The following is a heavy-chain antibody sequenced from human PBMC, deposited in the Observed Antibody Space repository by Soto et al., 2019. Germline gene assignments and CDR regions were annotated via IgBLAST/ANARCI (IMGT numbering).Heavy chain of an antibody. CDR1: GGSFSSDNYY. D-gene: IGHD3-10*01. CDR3: ARVLYSYGSGTWYFDL. V-gene: IGHV4-61*01. J-gene: IGHJ2*01. Sequence: SETLSLTCSVSGGSFSSDNYYWSWIRQPPGKGLEWLGYIYHSGSNYYSPSLRSRVTMSLDTSKDQLSLRLRSVTAADSAVYSCARVLYSYGSGTWYFDLWGRGTLVTVSS. CDR2: IYHSGSN.